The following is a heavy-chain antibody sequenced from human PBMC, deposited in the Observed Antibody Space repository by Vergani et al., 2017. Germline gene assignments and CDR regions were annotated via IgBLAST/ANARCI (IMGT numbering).Heavy chain of an antibody. CDR2: IYYSGST. CDR3: ARHSXVEWLVKLGWIDP. D-gene: IGHD6-19*01. V-gene: IGHV4-39*01. J-gene: IGHJ5*02. Sequence: QLQLQESGPGLVKPSATLSLTCSVSGASIRSSNYYWGWIRQPPGKGLEWIASIYYSGSTYYNPSLKSRVTISVDTSKNQFSLKRGSVTAADTAVYFCARHSXVEWLVKLGWIDPWGQGILVTVSS. CDR1: GASIRSSNYY.